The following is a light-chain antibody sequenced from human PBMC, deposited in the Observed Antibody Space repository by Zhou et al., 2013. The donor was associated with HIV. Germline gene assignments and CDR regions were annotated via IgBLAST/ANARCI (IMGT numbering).Light chain of an antibody. CDR3: QQYNNWPPAIT. CDR2: DAA. Sequence: DIVLTQSPGTLSLSPGERATLSCRASQSVSSYLAWFQQKPGQAPRLLIYDAATRATGVPARFSGSGSGTDFTLSISSLQSEDFAVYYCQQYNNWPPAITFGQGTRLEIK. J-gene: IGKJ5*01. CDR1: QSVSSY. V-gene: IGKV3-15*01.